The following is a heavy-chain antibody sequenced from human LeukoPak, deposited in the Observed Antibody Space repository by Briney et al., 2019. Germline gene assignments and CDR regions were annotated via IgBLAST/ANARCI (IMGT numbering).Heavy chain of an antibody. CDR2: INHSGST. V-gene: IGHV4-34*01. Sequence: SETLSLTCAVYGGPFSGYYWSWIRQPPGKGLEWIGEINHSGSTNYNPSLKSRVTISVHTSKNQFSLKLSSVTAADTAVYYCARAGDSSGYSDYWGQGTLVTVSS. CDR1: GGPFSGYY. D-gene: IGHD3-22*01. CDR3: ARAGDSSGYSDY. J-gene: IGHJ4*02.